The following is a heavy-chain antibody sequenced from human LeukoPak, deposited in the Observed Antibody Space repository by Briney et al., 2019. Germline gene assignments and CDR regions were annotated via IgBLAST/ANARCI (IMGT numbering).Heavy chain of an antibody. Sequence: SVKVSCKASGGTFSSYAISWVRQAPGQGLEWMGGIIPISGTANYAQKFQGRVTITADESTSTAYMELSSLRSEDTAVYYCARADYYGSGSYYNPIDYWGQGTLVTVSS. V-gene: IGHV1-69*13. CDR3: ARADYYGSGSYYNPIDY. D-gene: IGHD3-10*01. J-gene: IGHJ4*02. CDR1: GGTFSSYA. CDR2: IIPISGTA.